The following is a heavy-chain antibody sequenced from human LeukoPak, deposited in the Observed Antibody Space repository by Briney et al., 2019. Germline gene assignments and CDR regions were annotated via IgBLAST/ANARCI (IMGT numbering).Heavy chain of an antibody. CDR3: ARDLGYGDYGTIDFKLPFDY. D-gene: IGHD4-17*01. Sequence: GASVKVSCKASGGTFSSYAISWLRQAPGQGLEWMGGIIPIFGTANYAQKFQGRVTITTDESTSTAYMELSSLRSEDTAVYYCARDLGYGDYGTIDFKLPFDYWGQGTLVTVSS. V-gene: IGHV1-69*05. CDR1: GGTFSSYA. CDR2: IIPIFGTA. J-gene: IGHJ4*02.